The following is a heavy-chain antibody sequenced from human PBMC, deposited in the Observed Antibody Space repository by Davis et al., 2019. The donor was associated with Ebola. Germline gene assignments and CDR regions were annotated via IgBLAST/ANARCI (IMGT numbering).Heavy chain of an antibody. V-gene: IGHV3-21*01. Sequence: PGGSLRLSCAASGFTFSSYSMNWVRQAPGKGLEWVSSISSSSSYIYYADSVKGRFTISRDNAKNSLYLQMNSLRAEDTAVYYCARDGTVVSDSPYYYYYMDVWGKGTTVTVSS. J-gene: IGHJ6*03. CDR2: ISSSSSYI. CDR3: ARDGTVVSDSPYYYYYMDV. D-gene: IGHD4-23*01. CDR1: GFTFSSYS.